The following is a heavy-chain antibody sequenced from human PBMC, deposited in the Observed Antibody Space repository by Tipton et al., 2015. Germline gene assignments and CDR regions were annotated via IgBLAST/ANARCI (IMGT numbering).Heavy chain of an antibody. V-gene: IGHV3-21*04. CDR1: GFTFSIYH. CDR3: ARDILNDFCSGWPEEY. CDR2: ITSSSSSI. Sequence: SLRLSCAASGFTFSIYHMNWVRQAPGKGLEWVSSITSSSSSIYYADSVKGRFTISRDNAKNSLYLQMNSLRAEDTAVYYCARDILNDFCSGWPEEYWGQGTLVTVSS. D-gene: IGHD3-3*01. J-gene: IGHJ4*02.